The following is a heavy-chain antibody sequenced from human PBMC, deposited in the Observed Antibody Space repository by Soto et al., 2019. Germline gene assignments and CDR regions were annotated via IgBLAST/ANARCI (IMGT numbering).Heavy chain of an antibody. CDR2: IYTSGST. Sequence: SETLSLICTVRGDRISSYYGSWIRQPAGKGLEWIGRIYTSGSTHYNPSLKSRVTMSVDTSKSQFSLKLSAVTAADAAVYYCAIHSAPEAYYYDSSGPQITESAFDIWGQGTMVTV. J-gene: IGHJ3*02. CDR1: GDRISSYY. V-gene: IGHV4-4*07. CDR3: AIHSAPEAYYYDSSGPQITESAFDI. D-gene: IGHD3-22*01.